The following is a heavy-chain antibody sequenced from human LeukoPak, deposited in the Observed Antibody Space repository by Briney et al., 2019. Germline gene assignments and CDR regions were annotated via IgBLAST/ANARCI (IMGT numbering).Heavy chain of an antibody. Sequence: GGSLRLSCAASGFTFSSYAMHWVRQAPGKGLERVAVISYDGSNKYYADSVKGRFTISRDNSKNTLYLQMNSLRAEDTAVYYCAGGEWLVYWGQGTLVTVSS. CDR1: GFTFSSYA. CDR2: ISYDGSNK. CDR3: AGGEWLVY. V-gene: IGHV3-30-3*01. J-gene: IGHJ4*02. D-gene: IGHD6-19*01.